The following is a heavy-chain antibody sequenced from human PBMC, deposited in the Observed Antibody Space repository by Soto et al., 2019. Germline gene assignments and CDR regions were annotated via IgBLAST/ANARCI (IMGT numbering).Heavy chain of an antibody. J-gene: IGHJ4*02. CDR1: GFTFSNYN. CDR3: ARGGYSGYEGDY. V-gene: IGHV3-21*01. D-gene: IGHD5-12*01. CDR2: ITSSSSYI. Sequence: EVQLVESGGGLVKPGGSLRLSCAASGFTFSNYNMNWVRQAPGKGLEWVSSITSSSSYIYYADSVKGRFTISRDNAKNSLYLQMNSLRAEDTAVYYCARGGYSGYEGDYWGQGTLVTVSS.